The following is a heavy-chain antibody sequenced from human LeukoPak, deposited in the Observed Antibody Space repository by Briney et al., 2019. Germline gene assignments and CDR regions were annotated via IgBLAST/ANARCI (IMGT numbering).Heavy chain of an antibody. CDR2: ISYDGSNK. J-gene: IGHJ3*02. CDR1: GFTFSSYA. D-gene: IGHD3-10*01. V-gene: IGHV3-30-3*01. Sequence: GCLRLSCAVAGFTFSSYAIQWVGQAAGKGLEWVAVISYDGSNKYYADSGKGRFTLSRDNSKNPLYLPMPSPRAAATAVYYCARVRGYGPMLRAHAFDIWGPGTLVTVSS. CDR3: ARVRGYGPMLRAHAFDI.